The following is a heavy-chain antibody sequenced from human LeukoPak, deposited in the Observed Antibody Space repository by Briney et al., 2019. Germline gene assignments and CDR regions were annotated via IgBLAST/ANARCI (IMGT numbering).Heavy chain of an antibody. CDR2: IYYSGST. CDR1: GGSISSGGYY. Sequence: PSETLSLTCTDSGGSISSGGYYWSWIRQHPGKGLEWIGYIYYSGSTYYNPSLKSRVTISVDTSKNQFSLKLSSVTAVDTAVYYCARERGYSSGWYNWFDPWGQGTLVTVSS. V-gene: IGHV4-31*03. J-gene: IGHJ5*02. CDR3: ARERGYSSGWYNWFDP. D-gene: IGHD6-19*01.